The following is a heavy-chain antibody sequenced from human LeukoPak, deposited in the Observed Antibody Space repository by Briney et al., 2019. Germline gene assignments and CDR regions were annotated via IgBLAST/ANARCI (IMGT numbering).Heavy chain of an antibody. D-gene: IGHD2-2*02. V-gene: IGHV1-18*01. Sequence: ASVKVSCKASGYTFTSYGISWVRQARGQGLEWMGWISAYNGNTNYAQKLQGRVTMTTDTSTSTAYMELRSLRSDDTAVYYCARGGDIVVVPAAISARGPPWFDPWGQGTLVTVSS. J-gene: IGHJ5*02. CDR3: ARGGDIVVVPAAISARGPPWFDP. CDR2: ISAYNGNT. CDR1: GYTFTSYG.